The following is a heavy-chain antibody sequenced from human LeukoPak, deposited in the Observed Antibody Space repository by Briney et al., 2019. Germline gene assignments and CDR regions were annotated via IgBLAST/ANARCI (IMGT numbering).Heavy chain of an antibody. V-gene: IGHV1-46*03. CDR1: GYTFTSYY. CDR3: ATNYDSSGFYYYYYMDV. J-gene: IGHJ6*03. D-gene: IGHD3-22*01. Sequence: GASVKVSCKASGYTFTSYYMHWVRQAPGQGLEWMGIINPSGGSTSYAQKFQGRVTMTRDMSTSTVYMELSSLRSEDTAVYYCATNYDSSGFYYYYYMDVWGKGTTVTVSS. CDR2: INPSGGST.